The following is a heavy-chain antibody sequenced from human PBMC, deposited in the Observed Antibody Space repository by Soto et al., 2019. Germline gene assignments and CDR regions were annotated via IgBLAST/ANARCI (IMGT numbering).Heavy chain of an antibody. CDR3: ARRPLPTQRTVYVEYFDY. D-gene: IGHD2-8*01. J-gene: IGHJ4*02. CDR1: GDSVSSRSHY. V-gene: IGHV4-39*01. CDR2: INNNGKI. Sequence: PSETLSLTCTVSGDSVSSRSHYWGWIRQSPEKGMEWIASINNNGKIYYNQYLKSRITLSVDTSKNQFYLNLRTVTAADTAVYYCARRPLPTQRTVYVEYFDYWGQGTLVTVSS.